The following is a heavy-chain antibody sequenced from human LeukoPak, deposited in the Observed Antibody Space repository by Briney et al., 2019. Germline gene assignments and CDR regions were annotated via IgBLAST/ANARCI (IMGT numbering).Heavy chain of an antibody. Sequence: PSETLSLTCTVSGGSISSYYWSWIRQPPGKGLEWIGYIYYSGSTNYNPSLKSRVTISVDTSKNQFSLKLSSVTAADTAVYYCARGPGYCSGGSCYSGFDYWGQGTLVTVSS. CDR1: GGSISSYY. V-gene: IGHV4-59*01. CDR3: ARGPGYCSGGSCYSGFDY. CDR2: IYYSGST. J-gene: IGHJ4*02. D-gene: IGHD2-15*01.